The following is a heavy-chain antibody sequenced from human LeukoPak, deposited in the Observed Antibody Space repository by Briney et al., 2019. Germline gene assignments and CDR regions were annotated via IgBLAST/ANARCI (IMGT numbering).Heavy chain of an antibody. Sequence: PSETLSLTCAVYGGSFSDYYWSWIRQPPGKGLEWIGEINHSGSTNYNPSLKSRVTISVDTSKNQFSLKLSSVTAADTAVYYCARLLAVAGKSLSFRGPGWYYFDYWGQGTLVTVSS. V-gene: IGHV4-34*01. CDR3: ARLLAVAGKSLSFRGPGWYYFDY. CDR2: INHSGST. CDR1: GGSFSDYY. D-gene: IGHD6-19*01. J-gene: IGHJ4*02.